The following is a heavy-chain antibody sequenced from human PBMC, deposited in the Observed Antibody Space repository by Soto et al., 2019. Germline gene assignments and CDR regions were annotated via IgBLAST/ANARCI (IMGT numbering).Heavy chain of an antibody. CDR2: RNPNSGNT. CDR1: GYTFTNYD. Sequence: QVQLVQSGAEVKKPGASVKVSCKASGYTFTNYDINWVRQATGQGLEWMGWRNPNSGNTGYAQKFQGRVTRTRNTSISTAYMELSSLRSEDTAVYYCARGINYYDSGDDAFEIWGQGTMVTVSS. V-gene: IGHV1-8*01. D-gene: IGHD3-10*01. J-gene: IGHJ3*02. CDR3: ARGINYYDSGDDAFEI.